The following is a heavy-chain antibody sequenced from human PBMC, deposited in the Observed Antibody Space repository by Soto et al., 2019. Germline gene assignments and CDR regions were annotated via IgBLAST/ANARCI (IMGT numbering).Heavy chain of an antibody. J-gene: IGHJ4*02. CDR2: ISGSGRTV. D-gene: IGHD3-22*01. CDR1: GFTFSSYD. CDR3: ARGDDNSGYYYAFDY. Sequence: GGSLRLSCEASGFTFSSYDMNWVRHAPGKGLEWLSYISGSGRTVYYADSVKGRFTISRDSAKKSLFLQMDSLRAEDTALYYCARGDDNSGYYYAFDYWGQGTPGTVS. V-gene: IGHV3-48*03.